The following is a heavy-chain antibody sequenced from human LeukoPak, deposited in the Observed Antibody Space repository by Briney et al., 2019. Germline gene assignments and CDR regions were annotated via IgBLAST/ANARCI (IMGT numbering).Heavy chain of an antibody. D-gene: IGHD6-13*01. CDR1: GDSISSGDYY. CDR2: IYYSGST. J-gene: IGHJ4*02. Sequence: SETLSLTCTVSGDSISSGDYYWTWIRQHPGKGLEWIGCIYYSGSTYYNLSLKSRVIISADTSKNHFSLKLSSVTASDTAVYYCARVREATIAPFFDYWGQGILVTVSS. V-gene: IGHV4-31*03. CDR3: ARVREATIAPFFDY.